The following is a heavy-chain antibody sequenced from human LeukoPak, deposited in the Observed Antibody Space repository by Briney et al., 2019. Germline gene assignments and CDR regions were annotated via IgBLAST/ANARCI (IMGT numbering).Heavy chain of an antibody. CDR2: IYYSGST. CDR3: ASHPTTDYYYYYMDV. D-gene: IGHD4-17*01. J-gene: IGHJ6*03. CDR1: GGSISSSSYY. Sequence: PSETLSLTCTVSGGSISSSSYYWSWIRQPPGKGLEWIGSIYYSGSTYYNPSLKSRVTISVDTSKNQFSLKLSSVTAADTAVYYCASHPTTDYYYYYMDVWGKGTTVTNSS. V-gene: IGHV4-39*01.